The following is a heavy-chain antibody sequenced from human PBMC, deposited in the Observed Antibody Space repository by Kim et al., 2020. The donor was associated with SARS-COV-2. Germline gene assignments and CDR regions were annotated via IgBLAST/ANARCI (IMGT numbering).Heavy chain of an antibody. CDR3: AGRGMVRGPIYYYYYGIDV. D-gene: IGHD3-10*01. CDR1: GGSISSSSYY. V-gene: IGHV4-39*01. CDR2: IYYSGST. J-gene: IGHJ6*02. Sequence: SETLSLTCTVSGGSISSSSYYWGWIRQPPGKGLEWIGSIYYSGSTYYNPSLKSRVTISVDTSKNQFSLKLSSVTAADTAVYYCAGRGMVRGPIYYYYYGIDVWGQGTTVTVSS.